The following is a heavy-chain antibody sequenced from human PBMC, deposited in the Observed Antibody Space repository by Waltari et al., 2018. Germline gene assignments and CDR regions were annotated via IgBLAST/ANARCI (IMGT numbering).Heavy chain of an antibody. CDR2: INPNSGGT. CDR3: ARLRRPGYYFYY. CDR1: GYTFTGYY. J-gene: IGHJ4*02. D-gene: IGHD3-16*01. Sequence: QVQLVQSGAEVKKPGASVKVSCKASGYTFTGYYMHWVRQAPGQGLKWMGGINPNSGGTNYAQKLHGRVTMTRDTSISTAYMELSRLRSDDTAVYYCARLRRPGYYFYYWGQGTLVTVSS. V-gene: IGHV1-2*02.